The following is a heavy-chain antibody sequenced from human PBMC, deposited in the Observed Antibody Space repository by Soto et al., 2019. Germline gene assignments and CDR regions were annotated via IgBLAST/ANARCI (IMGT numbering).Heavy chain of an antibody. CDR1: GYTFTSYY. J-gene: IGHJ4*02. V-gene: IGHV1-46*01. D-gene: IGHD5-12*01. CDR3: ARDAQIGHGYSAYLTY. Sequence: QVQLVQSGAEVTKPGASVKVSCKASGYTFTSYYIHWVRQAPGQGLEWVGLINPSGGSTTYAQKFPGRVTMTRDTSTSTVYMELNSLRSEDTAVYFCARDAQIGHGYSAYLTYWGQGTLVTVSS. CDR2: INPSGGST.